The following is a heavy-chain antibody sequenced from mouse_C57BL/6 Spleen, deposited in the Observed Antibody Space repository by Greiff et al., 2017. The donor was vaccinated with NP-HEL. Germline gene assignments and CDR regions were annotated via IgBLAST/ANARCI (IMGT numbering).Heavy chain of an antibody. CDR3: ARILYYYGSSD. J-gene: IGHJ2*01. CDR2: IDPSDSYT. V-gene: IGHV1-59*01. CDR1: GYTFTSYW. Sequence: QVQLQQPGAELVRPGTSVKLSCKASGYTFTSYWMHWVKQRPGQGLEWIGVIDPSDSYTNYNQKFKGKATLTVDTSSSPAYMQLSSLTSEDSAVYYCARILYYYGSSDWGQGTTLTVSS. D-gene: IGHD1-1*01.